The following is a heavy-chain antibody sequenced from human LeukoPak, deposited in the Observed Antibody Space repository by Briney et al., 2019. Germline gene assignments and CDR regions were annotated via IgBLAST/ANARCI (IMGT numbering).Heavy chain of an antibody. D-gene: IGHD1-26*01. Sequence: SETLSLTCTVSGGSISSYYWSWIRQPPGKGLEWIGYIYYSGSTNYNPSLNRRVTISVDTSKNQFSLKLSSVTAADTAVYYCARGPTTVYYYYYYMDVWGKGTTVTVSS. CDR3: ARGPTTVYYYYYYMDV. CDR1: GGSISSYY. J-gene: IGHJ6*03. V-gene: IGHV4-59*01. CDR2: IYYSGST.